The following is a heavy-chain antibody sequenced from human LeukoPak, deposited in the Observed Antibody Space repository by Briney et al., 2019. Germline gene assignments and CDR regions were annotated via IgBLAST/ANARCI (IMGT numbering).Heavy chain of an antibody. D-gene: IGHD6-13*01. Sequence: SETLSLTCTVSGGSISSYYWSWIRQPPGKGLEWIGYIYYSGSTNYNPSLKSRVTISVDTSKNQFSLKLSSVTAADTAVYYCARDRGVAADPPAYYYYGMDVWGQGTTVTVSS. CDR3: ARDRGVAADPPAYYYYGMDV. V-gene: IGHV4-59*01. J-gene: IGHJ6*02. CDR2: IYYSGST. CDR1: GGSISSYY.